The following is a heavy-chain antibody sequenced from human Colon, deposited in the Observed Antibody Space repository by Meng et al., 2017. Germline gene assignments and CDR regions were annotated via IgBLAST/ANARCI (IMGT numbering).Heavy chain of an antibody. D-gene: IGHD4-17*01. Sequence: QGPLQASGPGLVKPSQTLSLTCTVSVGSTSSGGFYWSWIRQHPGKGLEWIGYIYYSVSTYYNPSLRSRVAISIDTSKNQFSLKLTSVTAADTAVYFCARTNYGDYNWFDPWGQGTLVTVSS. CDR2: IYYSVST. V-gene: IGHV4-31*03. CDR1: VGSTSSGGFY. J-gene: IGHJ5*02. CDR3: ARTNYGDYNWFDP.